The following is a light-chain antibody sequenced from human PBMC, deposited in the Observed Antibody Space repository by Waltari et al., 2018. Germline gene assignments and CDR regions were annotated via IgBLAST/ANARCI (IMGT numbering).Light chain of an antibody. CDR2: KAF. CDR1: QSIRSD. Sequence: DIQLTQSSSTLSASVGDRVTITCRASQSIRSDLAWYQQKPGRAPKLLIYKAFTLESGVPSRFSGSGSGTEFTLTISSLQPDDFATYYCQQYNFYSLTFGQGTKVDI. J-gene: IGKJ1*01. V-gene: IGKV1-5*03. CDR3: QQYNFYSLT.